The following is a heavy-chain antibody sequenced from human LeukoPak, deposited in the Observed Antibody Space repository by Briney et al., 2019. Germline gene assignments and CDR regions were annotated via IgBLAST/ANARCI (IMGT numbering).Heavy chain of an antibody. CDR2: IIPIFGTA. D-gene: IGHD4-17*01. J-gene: IGHJ6*03. CDR3: ARSAVTNPRGVYYYYYMDV. Sequence: SVKVSCKASGGTFSSYAISWVRQAPGQGLEWMGGIIPIFGTANYAQKFQGRVTITADESTSTAYMELSSLRSEDTAVYYCARSAVTNPRGVYYYYYMDVWGKGTTVTISS. CDR1: GGTFSSYA. V-gene: IGHV1-69*13.